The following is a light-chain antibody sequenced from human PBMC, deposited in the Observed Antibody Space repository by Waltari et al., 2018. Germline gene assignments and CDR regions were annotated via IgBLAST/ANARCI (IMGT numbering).Light chain of an antibody. CDR2: EVG. CDR3: SSYTTSRTYV. J-gene: IGLJ1*01. V-gene: IGLV2-14*01. CDR1: TSDIGAFNY. Sequence: QSALTQPASVSGSPGQSITISCTGTTSDIGAFNYVSWYQQHPGKAPKLVIYEVGNRPSGVSNRVSGSKAGSTASLTISWLQAEDESDYYCSSYTTSRTYVFGTGTKVTVL.